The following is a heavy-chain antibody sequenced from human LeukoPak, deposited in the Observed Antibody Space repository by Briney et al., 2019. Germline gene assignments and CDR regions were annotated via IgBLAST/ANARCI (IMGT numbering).Heavy chain of an antibody. CDR1: GYTFTSYY. D-gene: IGHD3-10*01. CDR3: AREGLEGRSGSYYEEGFDY. CDR2: INPSGGST. V-gene: IGHV1-46*01. J-gene: IGHJ4*02. Sequence: AAVKVSCKASGYTFTSYYMHWVRQAPGQGLEWMGIINPSGGSTSYAQKFQGRVTMTRDTSTSTVYMELSSLRSEDTAVYYCAREGLEGRSGSYYEEGFDYWGQGTLVTVSS.